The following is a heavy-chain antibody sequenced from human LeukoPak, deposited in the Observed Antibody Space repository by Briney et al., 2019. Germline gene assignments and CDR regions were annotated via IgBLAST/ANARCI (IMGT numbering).Heavy chain of an antibody. CDR1: GFPFTDYG. Sequence: GGSLRLSCAASGFPFTDYGMHWVRQAPGKGLEWVAFIRYEGNDKYYADSVKGRFSISRDNYKNTLYLEMNSLRLEDTAVYYCAKDLMRDRWFGESWGQGTLVTVSS. CDR2: IRYEGNDK. V-gene: IGHV3-30*02. D-gene: IGHD3-10*01. J-gene: IGHJ5*02. CDR3: AKDLMRDRWFGES.